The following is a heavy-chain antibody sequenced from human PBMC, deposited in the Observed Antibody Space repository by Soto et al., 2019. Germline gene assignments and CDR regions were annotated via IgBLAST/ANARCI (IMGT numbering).Heavy chain of an antibody. Sequence: QVQLVQSGAEVKKPGSSVKVSCKACGGTFSSYAISWVRQAPGQGLEWMGGIIPIFGTANYAQKFQGRVTITADESTSTAYMELSSLRSEDTAVYYCARDVNDYSNGLFHYWGQGTLVTVSS. CDR1: GGTFSSYA. J-gene: IGHJ4*02. CDR3: ARDVNDYSNGLFHY. CDR2: IIPIFGTA. D-gene: IGHD4-4*01. V-gene: IGHV1-69*12.